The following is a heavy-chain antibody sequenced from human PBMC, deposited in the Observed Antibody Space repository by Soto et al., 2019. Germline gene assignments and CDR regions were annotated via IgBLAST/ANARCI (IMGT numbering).Heavy chain of an antibody. J-gene: IGHJ6*02. CDR1: GGTFSSYA. Sequence: QVQLVQSGAEVKKPGSSVKVSCKASGGTFSSYAISWVRQAPGQGLEWMGGIIPISETTNYAQKFQGRVTITADEFKSTAYMELSSLKSDDTAVYYCARSQGSSTSLEIYYYYYYGMDGWGQGTTVTVTS. CDR2: IIPISETT. CDR3: ARSQGSSTSLEIYYYYYYGMDG. V-gene: IGHV1-69*01. D-gene: IGHD2-2*01.